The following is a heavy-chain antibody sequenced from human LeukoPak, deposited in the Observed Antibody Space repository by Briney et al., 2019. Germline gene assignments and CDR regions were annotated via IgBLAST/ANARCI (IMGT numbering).Heavy chain of an antibody. CDR3: ARGSSRTSSGC. CDR2: IFSGGDT. CDR1: GFTISNNY. D-gene: IGHD6-6*01. J-gene: IGHJ4*02. Sequence: GGSLRLSCAAPGFTISNNYMSWVRQAPGKGLEWVSVIFSGGDTYYADSVKGRFTISRDNSKNTLYLQMNSLRAEDTAVYYCARGSSRTSSGCWGQGTLVTVSS. V-gene: IGHV3-53*01.